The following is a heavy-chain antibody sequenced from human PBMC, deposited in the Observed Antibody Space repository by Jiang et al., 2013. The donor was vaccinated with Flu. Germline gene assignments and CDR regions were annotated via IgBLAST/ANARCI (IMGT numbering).Heavy chain of an antibody. J-gene: IGHJ4*02. CDR3: ARNSFLQYTLYFDC. Sequence: SQTLSLTCAISGDSVSSKSVAWNWIRQSPSRGLEWLGRTYYRSKWYNDYAVSVKSRITINPDTSKNQFSLQLNSVAPEDTAVYYCARNSFLQYTLYFDCWGQGTLVTVSS. V-gene: IGHV6-1*01. CDR1: GDSVSSKSVA. D-gene: IGHD2-2*02. CDR2: TYYRSKWYN.